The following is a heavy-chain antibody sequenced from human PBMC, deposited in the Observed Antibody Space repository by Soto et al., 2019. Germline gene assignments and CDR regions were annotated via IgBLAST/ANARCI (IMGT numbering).Heavy chain of an antibody. D-gene: IGHD4-4*01. V-gene: IGHV4-39*01. CDR2: IYYSGST. J-gene: IGHJ4*02. Sequence: SETLSLTCTVSGGSISSSSYYWGWIRQPPGKGLEWIGSIYYSGSTYYDPSLKSRVTISVDTSKNQFSLKLSSVTAADTAVYYCASTTTVTPGVFDYWGQGTLVTVSS. CDR1: GGSISSSSYY. CDR3: ASTTTVTPGVFDY.